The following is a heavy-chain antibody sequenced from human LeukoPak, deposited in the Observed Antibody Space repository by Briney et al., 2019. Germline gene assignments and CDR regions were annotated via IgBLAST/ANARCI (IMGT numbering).Heavy chain of an antibody. D-gene: IGHD6-6*01. Sequence: SETLSLTCAVYGGSFSGYYWSWIRQAPGKGLEWIGEINHSGSTNYNPSLKSRVTISVDTSKNQFSLKLSSVTAADTAVYYCAESIAARREFDYWGQGSLVTVSS. CDR1: GGSFSGYY. J-gene: IGHJ4*02. CDR2: INHSGST. CDR3: AESIAARREFDY. V-gene: IGHV4-34*01.